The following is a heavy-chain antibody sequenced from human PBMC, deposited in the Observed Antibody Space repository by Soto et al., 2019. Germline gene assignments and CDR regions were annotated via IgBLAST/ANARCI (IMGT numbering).Heavy chain of an antibody. J-gene: IGHJ4*01. Sequence: KTSETLSLTCNVSGDSVNSRSYFWAWIRQPPGKGLEWVGSINYSGTTYYNAHLKSRVAASIDSSKNNFSLKLTSVTAADTALYFCARLNLLCSASSFDSWGQGILVTVSS. CDR2: INYSGTT. D-gene: IGHD2-2*01. V-gene: IGHV4-39*01. CDR3: ARLNLLCSASSFDS. CDR1: GDSVNSRSYF.